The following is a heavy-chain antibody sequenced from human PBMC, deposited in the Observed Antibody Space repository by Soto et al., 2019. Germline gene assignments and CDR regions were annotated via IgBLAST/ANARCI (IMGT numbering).Heavy chain of an antibody. J-gene: IGHJ5*02. V-gene: IGHV4-38-2*01. CDR2: IYHSGCT. CDR1: GYSLSSGYY. D-gene: IGHD6-13*01. CDR3: ARIAAAGTNWFDP. Sequence: TLSLTCAVSGYSLSSGYYWGWIRQPPGKGLEWIGSIYHSGCTDHNPSPKRRVTISVDTSKNQFSLKLSSVTAADTTVYYCARIAAAGTNWFDPWGQGTLVTVSS.